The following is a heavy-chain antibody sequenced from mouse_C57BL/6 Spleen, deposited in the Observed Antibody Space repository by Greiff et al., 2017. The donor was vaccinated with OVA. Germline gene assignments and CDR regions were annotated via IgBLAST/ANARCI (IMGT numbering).Heavy chain of an antibody. D-gene: IGHD2-5*01. CDR3: ARGNSNYLYYAMDY. Sequence: EVQRVESGPGLVKPSQSLSLTCSVTGYSITSGYYWNWIRQFPGNKLEWMGYISYDGSNNYNPSLKNRISITRDTSKNQFFLKLNSVTTEDTATYYCARGNSNYLYYAMDYWGQGTSVTVSS. CDR1: GYSITSGYY. V-gene: IGHV3-6*01. J-gene: IGHJ4*01. CDR2: ISYDGSN.